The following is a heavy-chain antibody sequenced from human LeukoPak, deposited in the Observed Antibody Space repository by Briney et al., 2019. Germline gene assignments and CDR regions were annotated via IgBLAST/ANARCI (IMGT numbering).Heavy chain of an antibody. D-gene: IGHD1-26*01. Sequence: SETLSLTCAVYGGSFSDYHWSWIRQTPGKGLEWIGEISHSGIPNYNPSLKSRVTISIDTSKNHFSLKVTSVTAADTAVYYCAREVGHFDYWGQGTLVTVSS. CDR2: ISHSGIP. J-gene: IGHJ4*02. CDR1: GGSFSDYH. CDR3: AREVGHFDY. V-gene: IGHV4-34*01.